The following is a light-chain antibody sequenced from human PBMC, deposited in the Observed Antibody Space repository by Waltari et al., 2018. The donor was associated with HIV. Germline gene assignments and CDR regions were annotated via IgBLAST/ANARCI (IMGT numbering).Light chain of an antibody. J-gene: IGKJ2*01. CDR1: QDINNY. Sequence: DIQMTKSPSSLSASVGDRVTTTCQASQDINNYLNWYQQKPGKAPKVLIYDASNLETGVPSRFTGSGSGTDFTFTISSLQPEDVATYYCQQYHNLPPYTFGQGTKLEIK. CDR3: QQYHNLPPYT. V-gene: IGKV1-33*01. CDR2: DAS.